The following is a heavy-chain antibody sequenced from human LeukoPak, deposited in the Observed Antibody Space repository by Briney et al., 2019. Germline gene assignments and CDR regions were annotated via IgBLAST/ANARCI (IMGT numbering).Heavy chain of an antibody. CDR3: AKDRVGARQSYYYYYYMDV. CDR1: GFTFDDYA. Sequence: GGSLRLSCAASGFTFDDYAMHWVRQAPGKGLEWVSGISWNSGSIGYADSVKGRFTISRDNSKNTLYLQMNSLRAEDTAVYYCAKDRVGARQSYYYYYYMDVWGKGTTVTISS. J-gene: IGHJ6*03. V-gene: IGHV3-9*01. CDR2: ISWNSGSI. D-gene: IGHD1-26*01.